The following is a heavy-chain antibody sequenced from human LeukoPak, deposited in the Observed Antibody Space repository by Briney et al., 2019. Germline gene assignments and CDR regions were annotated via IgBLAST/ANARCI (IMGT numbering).Heavy chain of an antibody. V-gene: IGHV3-23*01. CDR2: ISGSGGTT. CDR3: AKSKYYDSILGACFAY. J-gene: IGHJ4*02. Sequence: GGSLRLSCAASGFTFSSYEMSWVRQAPGKGLEWVSDISGSGGTTYYADSVKGRFTISRDNSKNTLYLRMNSLRAEDTAVYYCAKSKYYDSILGACFAYWGQGTLVTVSS. CDR1: GFTFSSYE. D-gene: IGHD3-22*01.